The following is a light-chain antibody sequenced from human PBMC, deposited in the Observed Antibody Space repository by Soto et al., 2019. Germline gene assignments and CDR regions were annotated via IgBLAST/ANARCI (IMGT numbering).Light chain of an antibody. CDR1: SSDIGGYNS. V-gene: IGLV2-8*01. CDR2: DVT. J-gene: IGLJ1*01. Sequence: QSALTQYPSASGSPGQSVTISCTGASSDIGGYNSVSWYQQHPGKAPKVMIYDVTKRPSGVPDRFSGSKSGNTASLTVSALQAEDEADYYCSSYTDTKSLVFGTGTKVTVL. CDR3: SSYTDTKSLV.